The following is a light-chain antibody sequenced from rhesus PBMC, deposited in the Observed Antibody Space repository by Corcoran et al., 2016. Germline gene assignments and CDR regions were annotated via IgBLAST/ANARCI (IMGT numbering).Light chain of an antibody. CDR1: ENVNNY. J-gene: IGKJ3*01. V-gene: IGKV1-74*01. CDR3: QHGYGTPFT. Sequence: DIQMNQSPSSLSASVGDRVTITCRASENVNNYLNWYQQKPGKAPKLLIYKASTLQRGVPSRFSGSGSGTDYTFTIRSLQPEDVATYYCQHGYGTPFTFGPGTKRDIK. CDR2: KAS.